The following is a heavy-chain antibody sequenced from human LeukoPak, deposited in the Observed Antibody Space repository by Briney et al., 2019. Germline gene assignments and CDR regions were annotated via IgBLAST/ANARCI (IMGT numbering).Heavy chain of an antibody. V-gene: IGHV3-30*18. CDR3: AKDRYSGLNTIDY. CDR2: ISYDGSYK. Sequence: PGGSLTLSCAASEFTFSTYGMHWVRPAPGKVLEWVAVISYDGSYKFYADSVKGRFTISRDNSKSTLYLQMNSLRAEDTAVYYCAKDRYSGLNTIDYWGQGTLVTVSS. D-gene: IGHD6-13*01. J-gene: IGHJ4*01. CDR1: EFTFSTYG.